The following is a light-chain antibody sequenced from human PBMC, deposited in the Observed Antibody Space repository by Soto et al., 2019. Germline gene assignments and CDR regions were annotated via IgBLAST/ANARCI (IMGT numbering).Light chain of an antibody. J-gene: IGKJ2*01. Sequence: ETVLTQSPATLSLSPGESATLSCRASQSISSFLAWYQHKPGQAPRLLIYDASNRATGIPARFSGSGSETDFTLTISSLEHEDFAVYYCQHRSSWPRTFGQGTRLEIK. CDR1: QSISSF. CDR2: DAS. V-gene: IGKV3-11*01. CDR3: QHRSSWPRT.